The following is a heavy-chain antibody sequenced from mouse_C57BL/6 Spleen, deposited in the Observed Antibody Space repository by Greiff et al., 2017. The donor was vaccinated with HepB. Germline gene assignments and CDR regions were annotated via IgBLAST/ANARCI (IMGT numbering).Heavy chain of an antibody. CDR2: INPGSGGT. V-gene: IGHV1-54*01. Sequence: VQLQESGAELVRPGTSVKVSCKASGYAFTNYLIEWVKQRPGQGLEWIGVINPGSGGTNYNEKFKGKATLTADKSSSTAYMQRSSLTSEDSAVYFCAREAGTEYFDVWGTGTTVTVSS. J-gene: IGHJ1*03. CDR1: GYAFTNYL. D-gene: IGHD4-1*01. CDR3: AREAGTEYFDV.